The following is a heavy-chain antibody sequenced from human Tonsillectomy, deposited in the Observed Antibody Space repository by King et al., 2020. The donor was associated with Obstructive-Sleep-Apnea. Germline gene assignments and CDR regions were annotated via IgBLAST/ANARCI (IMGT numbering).Heavy chain of an antibody. Sequence: VQLVESGVEVKKPGKSLRISCQGSGYNFISYWINWVRQMPGKGLEWMGRIDPSDSYTNYSPSFQGHVTISVDKSISTAYLQWDSLKASDTAMYYCVRLRRMRALEGGWGQGTLVTVSS. CDR3: VRLRRMRALEGG. J-gene: IGHJ4*02. V-gene: IGHV5-10-1*03. D-gene: IGHD3-3*01. CDR1: GYNFISYW. CDR2: IDPSDSYT.